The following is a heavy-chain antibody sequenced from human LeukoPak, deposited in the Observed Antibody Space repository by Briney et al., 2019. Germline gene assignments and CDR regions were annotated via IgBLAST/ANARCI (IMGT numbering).Heavy chain of an antibody. CDR3: TTDILYYGSGIYYYYGMDV. V-gene: IGHV3-15*01. Sequence: GGSLRLSCAASGFTFSNAWMSWVRQAPGKGLEWVGRIISKTDGGTTDYAAPVKGRFTISRDDSKNTLYLQMNSLKTEDTAVYYCTTDILYYGSGIYYYYGMDVWGQGTTVTVSS. CDR2: IISKTDGGTT. D-gene: IGHD3-10*01. J-gene: IGHJ6*02. CDR1: GFTFSNAW.